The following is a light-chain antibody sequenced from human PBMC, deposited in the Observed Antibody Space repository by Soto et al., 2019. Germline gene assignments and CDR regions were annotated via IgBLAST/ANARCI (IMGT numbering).Light chain of an antibody. CDR2: DVS. J-gene: IGLJ2*01. Sequence: QSALTQPASVSGSPGQSITISCTGTSSDVGGYNYVSWYQQHPGKAPKLMIYDVSNRPSGVSNRFSGSKSGNTASLTISGLQAEDDADYYCSSYTSSSTRVFGGGTKVTVL. CDR3: SSYTSSSTRV. CDR1: SSDVGGYNY. V-gene: IGLV2-14*01.